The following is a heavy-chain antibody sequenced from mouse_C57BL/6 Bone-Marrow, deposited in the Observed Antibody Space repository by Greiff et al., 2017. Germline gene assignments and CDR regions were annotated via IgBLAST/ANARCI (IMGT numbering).Heavy chain of an antibody. CDR3: ARRSYDYGTGWFAY. CDR2: INPNNGGT. V-gene: IGHV1-18*01. CDR1: GYTFTDYN. D-gene: IGHD2-4*01. J-gene: IGHJ3*01. Sequence: EVKLMESGPELVKPGASVKIPCKASGYTFTDYNMDWVKQSHGKSLEWIGDINPNNGGTIYNQKFKGKATLTVDKSSSTAYMELRSLTSEDTAVYYCARRSYDYGTGWFAYWGQGTLVTVSA.